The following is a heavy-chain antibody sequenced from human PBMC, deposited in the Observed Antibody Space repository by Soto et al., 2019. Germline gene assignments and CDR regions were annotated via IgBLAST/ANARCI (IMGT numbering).Heavy chain of an antibody. J-gene: IGHJ4*02. CDR1: GFIFSDYY. V-gene: IGHV3-11*01. D-gene: IGHD3-22*01. Sequence: GGSLRLSCAVSGFIFSDYYMSWIRQAPGKGLEWVSYISNRGDIIYYADSVKGRFTISRDNAKNSLYLQMNSLRAEDTAVYYCARDLGYYDSSGYFDYWGQGTLVTVSS. CDR2: ISNRGDII. CDR3: ARDLGYYDSSGYFDY.